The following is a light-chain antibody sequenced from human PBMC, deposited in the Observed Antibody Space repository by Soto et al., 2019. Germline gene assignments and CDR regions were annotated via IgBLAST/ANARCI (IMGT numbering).Light chain of an antibody. CDR1: QSISSF. Sequence: EIVLTQSPATLSLSPGEGATLSCRASQSISSFLAWYQQKNGQAPRLLIYDASNRDTGIPARFSGSGSGTDFTLPISSLEPEDFEVYYCQQRANSPLTFGQGTKVDIK. J-gene: IGKJ1*01. V-gene: IGKV3-11*01. CDR2: DAS. CDR3: QQRANSPLT.